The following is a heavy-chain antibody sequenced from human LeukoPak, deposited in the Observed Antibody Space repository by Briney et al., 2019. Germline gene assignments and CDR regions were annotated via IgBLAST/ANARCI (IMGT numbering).Heavy chain of an antibody. CDR3: AKVQFQLPTFDY. V-gene: IGHV3-23*01. Sequence: GGSLRLSCAASGFTFSSYAMSWVRQAPGKGLEWVSAISGSGGSTYYADSVKGRFTISRDNSKNTLYLQMDSLRAEDTAVYYCAKVQFQLPTFDYWGQGTLVTVSS. CDR2: ISGSGGST. D-gene: IGHD1-26*01. CDR1: GFTFSSYA. J-gene: IGHJ4*02.